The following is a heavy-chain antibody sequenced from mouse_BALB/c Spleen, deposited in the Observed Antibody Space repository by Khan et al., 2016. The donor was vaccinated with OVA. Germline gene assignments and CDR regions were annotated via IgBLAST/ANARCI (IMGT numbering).Heavy chain of an antibody. CDR1: GYTFTSYT. V-gene: IGHV1-4*01. CDR3: VREGAYWRSDDWFAY. CDR2: ISPSNDYT. D-gene: IGHD2-14*01. Sequence: QIQLVQSGAELARPGVSLKMSCKASGYTFTSYTIHWVRQSPGQTLEWIGVISPSNDYTTYNQNFKDKATLTVDKSSSTAYMQLSSLTSEDSAVNYCVREGAYWRSDDWFAYWGQGTLVTVSA. J-gene: IGHJ3*01.